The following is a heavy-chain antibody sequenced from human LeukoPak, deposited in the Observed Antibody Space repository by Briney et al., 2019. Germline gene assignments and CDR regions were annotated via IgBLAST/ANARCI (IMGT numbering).Heavy chain of an antibody. Sequence: GGSLRLSCAASGFTFSSYAMTWVRQPPGKGLEWVSAINDRGDHTYYTDSVRGRFTISRDHSKSTLYLQMNSLRAEDTAVYYCANVWGVVVAARFWGKGTTVTISS. CDR2: INDRGDHT. J-gene: IGHJ6*04. V-gene: IGHV3-23*01. CDR3: ANVWGVVVAARF. CDR1: GFTFSSYA. D-gene: IGHD2-15*01.